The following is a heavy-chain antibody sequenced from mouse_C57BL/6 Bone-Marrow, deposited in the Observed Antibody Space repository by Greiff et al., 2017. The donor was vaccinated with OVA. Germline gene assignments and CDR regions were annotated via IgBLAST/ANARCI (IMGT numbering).Heavy chain of an antibody. J-gene: IGHJ1*03. CDR3: TTTVVARGGDWYFDV. D-gene: IGHD1-1*01. Sequence: EVKVIESGGGLVQPGGSMKLSCVASGFTFSNYWMNWVRQSPEKGLEWVAQIRLKSDNYATHYAESVKGRFTISRDDSKSSVYLQMNNLRAEDTGIYYCTTTVVARGGDWYFDVWGTGTTVTVSS. V-gene: IGHV6-3*01. CDR1: GFTFSNYW. CDR2: IRLKSDNYAT.